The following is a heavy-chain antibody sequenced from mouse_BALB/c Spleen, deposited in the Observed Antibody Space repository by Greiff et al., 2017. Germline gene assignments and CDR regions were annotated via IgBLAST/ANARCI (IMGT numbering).Heavy chain of an antibody. D-gene: IGHD1-1*01. J-gene: IGHJ2*01. CDR3: ARWGTVVPNFDY. V-gene: IGHV1-9*01. Sequence: VQLQQSGAELMKPGASVKISCKATGYTFSSHWIEWVKQRPGHGLEWIGEILPGSGSTNYNEKFKGKATFTADTSSNPAYMQLSSLTSEDSAVYYSARWGTVVPNFDYWGQGTTLTVSS. CDR2: ILPGSGST. CDR1: GYTFSSHW.